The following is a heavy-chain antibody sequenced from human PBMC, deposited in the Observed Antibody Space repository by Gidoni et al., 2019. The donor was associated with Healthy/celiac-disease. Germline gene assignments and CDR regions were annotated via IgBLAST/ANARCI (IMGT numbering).Heavy chain of an antibody. CDR1: GYTFTGYY. D-gene: IGHD1-26*01. CDR2: INPNRGGT. CDR3: ARVWGSYSRDY. V-gene: IGHV1-2*02. Sequence: QVQLVQSGAEVKKPGASVKVSCKASGYTFTGYYMHWVRQAPGPGLEWMGWINPNRGGTNYAQKFQGRVTMTRDTSISTAYMELSRLRSDDTAVYYCARVWGSYSRDYWGQGTLVTVSS. J-gene: IGHJ4*02.